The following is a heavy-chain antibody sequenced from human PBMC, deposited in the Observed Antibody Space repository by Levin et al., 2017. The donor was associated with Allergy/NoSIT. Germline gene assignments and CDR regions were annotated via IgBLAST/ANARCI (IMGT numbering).Heavy chain of an antibody. Sequence: GESLKISCAASGFTFSSYSMNWVRQAPGKGLEWVSYISSSSSTIYYADSVKGRFTISRDNAKNSLYLQMNSLRAEDTAVYYCARVSGSFYYYMDVWGKGTTVTVSS. CDR2: ISSSSSTI. CDR3: ARVSGSFYYYMDV. D-gene: IGHD3-10*01. J-gene: IGHJ6*03. CDR1: GFTFSSYS. V-gene: IGHV3-48*01.